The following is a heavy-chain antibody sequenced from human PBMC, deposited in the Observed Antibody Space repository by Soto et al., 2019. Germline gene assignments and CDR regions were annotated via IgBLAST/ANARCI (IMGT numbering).Heavy chain of an antibody. CDR1: GFTFSSYG. D-gene: IGHD3-22*01. J-gene: IGHJ4*02. CDR3: AKMDRNYYDSSGYYVANRNTPLY. CDR2: ISYDGSNK. Sequence: QVQLVESGGGVVQPGRSLRLSCAASGFTFSSYGMHWVRQAPGKGLEWVAVISYDGSNKYYADSVKGRFTISRDNSKNTLYLQMNSLRAEDTAVYYCAKMDRNYYDSSGYYVANRNTPLYWGQGTLVTVSS. V-gene: IGHV3-30*18.